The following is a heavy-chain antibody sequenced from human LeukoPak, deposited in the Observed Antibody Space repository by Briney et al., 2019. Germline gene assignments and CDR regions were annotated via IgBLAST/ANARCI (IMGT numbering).Heavy chain of an antibody. CDR1: GVSISGRTNY. V-gene: IGHV4-34*01. D-gene: IGHD3-22*01. Sequence: SETLSLTCAVSGVSISGRTNYWSWIRQPPGKGLEWIGEINHSGSTNYNPSLKSRVTISVDTSKNQFSLKLSSVTAADTAVYYCARSWRITMIVVVTHMPFDPWGQGTLVTVSS. CDR3: ARSWRITMIVVVTHMPFDP. J-gene: IGHJ5*02. CDR2: INHSGST.